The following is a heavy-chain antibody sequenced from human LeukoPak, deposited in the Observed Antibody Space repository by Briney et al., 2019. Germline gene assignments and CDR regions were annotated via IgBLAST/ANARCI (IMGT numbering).Heavy chain of an antibody. CDR1: GDSISGTNSY. CDR3: ARHVDYLRFAMDV. V-gene: IGHV4-39*01. Sequence: SETLSLTCTVSGDSISGTNSYWGWIRQPPGEGLQWIGNVYRSGTTYYNPSLESRVTISVDTSKNLFSMILTSVTAADTAVYYCARHVDYLRFAMDVWGQGTTVTVSS. D-gene: IGHD3-16*01. J-gene: IGHJ6*02. CDR2: VYRSGTT.